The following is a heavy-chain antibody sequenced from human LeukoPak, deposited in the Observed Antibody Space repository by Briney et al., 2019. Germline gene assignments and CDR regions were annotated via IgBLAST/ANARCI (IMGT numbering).Heavy chain of an antibody. Sequence: SETLSLTCTVSGGSISSSSYYWGWIRQPPGKGLEWIGYIYYSGSTNYNPSLKSRVTISVDTSKNQFSLKLSSVTAADTAVYYCARGRRTEPVDYWGQGTLVTVSS. CDR2: IYYSGST. J-gene: IGHJ4*02. CDR3: ARGRRTEPVDY. CDR1: GGSISSSSYY. D-gene: IGHD1-14*01. V-gene: IGHV4-61*05.